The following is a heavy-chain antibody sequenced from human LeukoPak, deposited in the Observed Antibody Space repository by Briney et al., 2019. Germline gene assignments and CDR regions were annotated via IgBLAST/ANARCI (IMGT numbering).Heavy chain of an antibody. V-gene: IGHV3-23*01. CDR3: TAEQYSSSWYRDY. CDR2: ISGSGGST. CDR1: GFTFSSYS. D-gene: IGHD6-13*01. Sequence: GGSLRLSCAASGFTFSSYSMNWVRQAPGKGLEWVSAISGSGGSTYYADSVKGRFTISRDNSKNTLYLQMNSLRAEDTAVYYCTAEQYSSSWYRDYWGQGTLVTVSS. J-gene: IGHJ4*02.